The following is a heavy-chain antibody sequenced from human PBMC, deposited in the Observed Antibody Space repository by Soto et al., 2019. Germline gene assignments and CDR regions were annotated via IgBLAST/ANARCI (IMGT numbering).Heavy chain of an antibody. V-gene: IGHV3-33*01. CDR3: ARGNWNERASDY. CDR1: AFTFRSYG. J-gene: IGHJ4*02. CDR2: IWYDGTIK. Sequence: GGSLRLSCAASAFTFRSYGMHWVRQAPGQGLEWVAVIWYDGTIKYYADSVKGRFTITRDNSKNMLYLQMNSLRAEHTAVYYGARGNWNERASDYWGQGTQVTVSS. D-gene: IGHD1-1*01.